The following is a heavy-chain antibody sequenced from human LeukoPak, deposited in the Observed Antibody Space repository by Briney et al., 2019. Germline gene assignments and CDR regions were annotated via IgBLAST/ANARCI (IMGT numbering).Heavy chain of an antibody. D-gene: IGHD3-3*01. CDR1: GFTFSSYA. Sequence: PGGSLRLSCAASGFTFSSYAMSWVRQAPGKGLEWVSAISGSGGSTYYADSVKGRFTISRGNSKNTLYLQMNSLRAEDTAVYYCATTPLEWLFYYFDYWGQGTLVTVSS. CDR3: ATTPLEWLFYYFDY. CDR2: ISGSGGST. V-gene: IGHV3-23*01. J-gene: IGHJ4*02.